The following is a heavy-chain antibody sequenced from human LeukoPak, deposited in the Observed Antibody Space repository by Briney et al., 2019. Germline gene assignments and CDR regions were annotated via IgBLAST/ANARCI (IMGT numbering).Heavy chain of an antibody. CDR2: INHSGST. V-gene: IGHV4-34*01. D-gene: IGHD5-18*01. J-gene: IGHJ4*02. CDR1: GGSFSGYY. Sequence: SETLSLTCAVYGGSFSGYYWSWIRQPPGKGLEWIGEINHSGSTNYNPSLKSRVTISVDTSKNQFSLKLSSVTAADTAVYYCARHLSHTGRLSGYSYGYVYWGQGTLVTVSS. CDR3: ARHLSHTGRLSGYSYGYVY.